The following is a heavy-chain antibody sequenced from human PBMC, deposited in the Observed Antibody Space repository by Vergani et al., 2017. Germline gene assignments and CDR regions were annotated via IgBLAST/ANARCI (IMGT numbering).Heavy chain of an antibody. Sequence: QLVESGGGWVQPGGSLRLSCVVSGLDFSSYIMNWVRQAPGKGLEWVSFVSTGTKSQSYAESVKGRFTISRDNSKNMVYIQMNSLRPEDTAVYYCVKGKGTFENWGQGTLVTVSS. D-gene: IGHD1-7*01. V-gene: IGHV3-30*01. CDR1: GLDFSSYI. CDR3: VKGKGTFEN. J-gene: IGHJ4*02. CDR2: VSTGTKSQ.